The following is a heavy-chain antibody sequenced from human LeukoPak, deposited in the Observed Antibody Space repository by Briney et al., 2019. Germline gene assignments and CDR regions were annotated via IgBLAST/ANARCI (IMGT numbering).Heavy chain of an antibody. Sequence: PSETLSLACTVSGGSISSYYWSWIRQPPGKGLEWIGYIYYSGSTNYNPSLKSRVTISVDTSKNQFSLKLSSVTAADTAVYYCARVAAAADTVSGMDVWGQGTTLTVSS. V-gene: IGHV4-59*01. CDR1: GGSISSYY. J-gene: IGHJ6*02. CDR2: IYYSGST. CDR3: ARVAAAADTVSGMDV. D-gene: IGHD6-13*01.